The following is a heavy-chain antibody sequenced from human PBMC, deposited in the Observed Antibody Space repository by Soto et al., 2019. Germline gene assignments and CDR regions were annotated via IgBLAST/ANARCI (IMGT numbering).Heavy chain of an antibody. V-gene: IGHV3-30*18. CDR3: VKDGSSGSPYYYGLDV. CDR2: ISYDGSNK. J-gene: IGHJ6*02. CDR1: GFTFSSYG. Sequence: PGGSLRLSCAASGFTFSSYGMHWVRQAPGKGLEWVAVISYDGSNKYYADSVKGRFTIARDNSKNTLFLHMSSLRAEDTAVYYCVKDGSSGSPYYYGLDVWGQGTSVTVS. D-gene: IGHD6-19*01.